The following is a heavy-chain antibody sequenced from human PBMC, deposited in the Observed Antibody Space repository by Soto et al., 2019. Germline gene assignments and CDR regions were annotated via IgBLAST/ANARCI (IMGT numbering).Heavy chain of an antibody. CDR1: GDSISTYY. Sequence: PSETLSLTWTVSGDSISTYYWSRIRQPPGKGLEWIGYIYYSGSTNYNPSLKSRATISVDTSKNQFSLKLSSVTAADTAVYYCAREKEYYDILTGYYRNWFDPWGQGTLVTVSS. CDR2: IYYSGST. D-gene: IGHD3-9*01. CDR3: AREKEYYDILTGYYRNWFDP. V-gene: IGHV4-59*01. J-gene: IGHJ5*02.